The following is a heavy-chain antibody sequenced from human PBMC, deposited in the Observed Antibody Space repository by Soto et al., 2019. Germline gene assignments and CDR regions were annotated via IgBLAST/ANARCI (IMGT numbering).Heavy chain of an antibody. CDR1: GDSISGGGYY. CDR2: IFYSGGT. D-gene: IGHD4-17*01. Sequence: SETMSLTWRVSGDSISGGGYYWSWIRQHPGKGLEWIWYIFYSGGTSYSPSLKSRVTMSIDTSKNQFYLTQEYVTAADTAVYYGERLADGDSVNWGQGILVTVSS. V-gene: IGHV4-31*02. J-gene: IGHJ4*02. CDR3: ERLADGDSVN.